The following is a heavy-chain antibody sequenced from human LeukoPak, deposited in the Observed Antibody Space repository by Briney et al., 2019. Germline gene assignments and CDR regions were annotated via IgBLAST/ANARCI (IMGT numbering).Heavy chain of an antibody. Sequence: PGGSLRLSCSASGFTFSSYEMNWVRQAPGKGLEWVSYISSGGSPIYYADSVKGRFTISRDNTKNSLYLRMNSLRAEDTAVYYCAGKFLFWGQGTLVTVSS. J-gene: IGHJ4*02. CDR3: AGKFLF. V-gene: IGHV3-48*03. CDR2: ISSGGSPI. CDR1: GFTFSSYE.